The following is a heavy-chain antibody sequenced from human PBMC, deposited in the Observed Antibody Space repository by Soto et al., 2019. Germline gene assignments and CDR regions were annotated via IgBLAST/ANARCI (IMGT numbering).Heavy chain of an antibody. D-gene: IGHD3-10*01. CDR3: ARQGFGVLHGLVDV. CDR2: VHNNGST. J-gene: IGHJ6*02. CDR1: GGSISSGDYY. Sequence: PSETLSLTCTVSGGSISSGDYYWSWIRQPPGKRLEWIGYVHNNGSTSYNNSLKNRVTTSVDTSKNQFSLTLTSVTAAVTAVYYCARQGFGVLHGLVDVWGQGTTVTVSS. V-gene: IGHV4-61*08.